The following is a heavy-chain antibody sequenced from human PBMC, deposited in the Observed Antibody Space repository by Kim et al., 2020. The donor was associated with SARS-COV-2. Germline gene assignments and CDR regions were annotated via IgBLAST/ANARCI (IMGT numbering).Heavy chain of an antibody. CDR2: IKQDGSAK. CDR3: ARVPAGWFGENTDAFDI. D-gene: IGHD3-10*01. V-gene: IGHV3-7*01. Sequence: GGSLRLSCAASGFTFSSYWMSWVRQAPGKGLEWVANIKQDGSAKYYVDSVKGRFTISRDNAKNSLYLQMNSLRAEDTAVYYCARVPAGWFGENTDAFDIWGQGTMVTVSS. CDR1: GFTFSSYW. J-gene: IGHJ3*02.